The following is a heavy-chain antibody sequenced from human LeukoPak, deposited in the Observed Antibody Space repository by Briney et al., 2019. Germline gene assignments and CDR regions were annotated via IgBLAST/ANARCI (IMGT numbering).Heavy chain of an antibody. Sequence: GGSLRLSCAASGFTFSSYWMNWVRQAPGKGLEWVANIKEDGSEKHYVDSVKGRFTISRDNAKNSLYLEVNRLRAEDTAVYYCGRIAYGNYVWGQGALVTVSS. CDR1: GFTFSSYW. CDR2: IKEDGSEK. J-gene: IGHJ4*02. CDR3: GRIAYGNYV. D-gene: IGHD3-16*01. V-gene: IGHV3-7*05.